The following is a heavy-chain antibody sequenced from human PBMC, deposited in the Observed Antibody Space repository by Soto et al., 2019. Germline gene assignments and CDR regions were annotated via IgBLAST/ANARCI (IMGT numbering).Heavy chain of an antibody. V-gene: IGHV2-5*02. J-gene: IGHJ4*02. D-gene: IGHD3-10*01. CDR2: IYWDDDE. CDR3: AHSRNLITEEAQVGDFDS. Sequence: QITLKESGPTLVKPTQTLTLTCSFSGFSLTTDGEGVGWVRQTPGEALEWLALIYWDDDERYSPSLKTRLTITKDTSKNQVVLIMTNMAPMDTATYYCAHSRNLITEEAQVGDFDSWGLGTLVTVSS. CDR1: GFSLTTDGEG.